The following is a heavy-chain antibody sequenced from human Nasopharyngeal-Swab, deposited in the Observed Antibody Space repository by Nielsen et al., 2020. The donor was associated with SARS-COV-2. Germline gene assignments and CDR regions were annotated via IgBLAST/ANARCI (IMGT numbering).Heavy chain of an antibody. J-gene: IGHJ4*02. Sequence: GGSLRLSCAASGFSFITFWMHWVRQVPGEGLVWASRINTDGRRTNYAESVKGRFTISRDNVKNMLYLQMNNLRPEDTAVYYCARDLGGFGGYWGQGTLATVSS. CDR1: GFSFITFW. D-gene: IGHD4-23*01. V-gene: IGHV3-74*01. CDR2: INTDGRRT. CDR3: ARDLGGFGGY.